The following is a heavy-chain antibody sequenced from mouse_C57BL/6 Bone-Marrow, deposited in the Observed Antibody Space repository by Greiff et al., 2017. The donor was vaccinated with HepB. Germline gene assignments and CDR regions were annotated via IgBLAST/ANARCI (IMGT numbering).Heavy chain of an antibody. CDR1: GYTFTSYG. D-gene: IGHD5-1*01. CDR3: ARGYLWYFDV. Sequence: VHVKQSGAELARPGASVKLSCKASGYTFTSYGISWVKQRTEQGLEWIGRIDPEDGETKYAPKFQGKATITADTSSNTAYLQLSSLTSEDTAVYYCARGYLWYFDVWGTGTTVTVSS. J-gene: IGHJ1*03. CDR2: IDPEDGET. V-gene: IGHV14-2*01.